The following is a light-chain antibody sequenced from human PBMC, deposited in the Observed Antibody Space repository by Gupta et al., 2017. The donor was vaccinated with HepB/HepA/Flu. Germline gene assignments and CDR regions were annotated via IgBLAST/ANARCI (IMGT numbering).Light chain of an antibody. CDR3: QKSNRGPWT. V-gene: IGKV1-27*01. CDR2: AAS. J-gene: IGKJ1*01. Sequence: DIQMTQSPSSLSASVGDRVTITCRASQGISNYLAWYQQKPGKVHKLLIYAASTVQSGVPSRFSGSGSGTDFTLTISSLQPEDVATYYGQKSNRGPWTFGQGTKVEIK. CDR1: QGISNY.